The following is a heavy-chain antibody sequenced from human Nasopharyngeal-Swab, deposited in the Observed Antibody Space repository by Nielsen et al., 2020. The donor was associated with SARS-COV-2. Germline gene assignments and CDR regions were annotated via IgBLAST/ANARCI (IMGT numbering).Heavy chain of an antibody. CDR1: GFTFDDYA. J-gene: IGHJ6*02. CDR2: ISWNSGSI. Sequence: SLKISCAASGFTFDDYALHWVRQAPGKGLEWVSGISWNSGSIAYADSVKGRFAISRDNAKNSLYLQMNSLRPEDTALYYCAKDGLAAGTGSYYGMDVWDQGTTVTVSS. V-gene: IGHV3-9*01. D-gene: IGHD6-19*01. CDR3: AKDGLAAGTGSYYGMDV.